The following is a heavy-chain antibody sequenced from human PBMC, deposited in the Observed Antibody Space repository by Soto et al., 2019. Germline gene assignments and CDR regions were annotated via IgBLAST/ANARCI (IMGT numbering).Heavy chain of an antibody. CDR3: ARDPNIAARPGWFDP. V-gene: IGHV3-7*01. CDR1: GFTFSSYW. CDR2: IKQDGSEK. Sequence: GGSLRLSCAASGFTFSSYWMSWVRQAPGKGLEWVANIKQDGSEKYYVDSVKGRFTISRDNAKNSLYLQMNSLRAEDTAVYYCARDPNIAARPGWFDPWGQGTLVTVSS. D-gene: IGHD6-6*01. J-gene: IGHJ5*02.